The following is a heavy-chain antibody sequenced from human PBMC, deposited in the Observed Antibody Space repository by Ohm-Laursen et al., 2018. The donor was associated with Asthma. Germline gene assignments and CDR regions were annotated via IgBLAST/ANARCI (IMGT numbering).Heavy chain of an antibody. CDR1: GGSISTYY. Sequence: SETLSLTCSVSGGSISTYYWSWIRQHPGKGLEWIGYIYYSGSTYYNPSLKSRVTISVDTSKNQFSLKLSSVTSADTAVYYCAREPTTVAPWFFDLWGRGTLVTVSS. CDR3: AREPTTVAPWFFDL. J-gene: IGHJ2*01. V-gene: IGHV4-59*01. D-gene: IGHD4-23*01. CDR2: IYYSGST.